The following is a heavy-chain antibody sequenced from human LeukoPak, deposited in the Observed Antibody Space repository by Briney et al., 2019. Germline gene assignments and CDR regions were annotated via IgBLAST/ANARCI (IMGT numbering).Heavy chain of an antibody. V-gene: IGHV1-69*06. D-gene: IGHD6-13*01. J-gene: IGHJ4*02. CDR3: ATLSGIAAAGLFNY. Sequence: SVKVSCKASGGTFSSYAISWVRQAPGQGLEWMGGIIPIFGTANYAQKFQGRVTITADKSTSTAYMELSSLRSEDTAVYYCATLSGIAAAGLFNYWGQGTLVTVSS. CDR2: IIPIFGTA. CDR1: GGTFSSYA.